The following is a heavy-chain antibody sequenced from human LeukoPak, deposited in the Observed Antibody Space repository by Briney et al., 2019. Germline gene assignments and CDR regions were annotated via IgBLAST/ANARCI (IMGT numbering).Heavy chain of an antibody. Sequence: GGSLRLSCAASGFTFSDYYMSWIRQAPGKGLEWLSYISVSGSHTTYADSVRGRFTISRDNAKNSLSLQVNSLRADDTAVYYCARVGSTVAAGTPDYWGQGTLVTVSS. CDR2: ISVSGSHT. J-gene: IGHJ4*02. D-gene: IGHD6-13*01. CDR3: ARVGSTVAAGTPDY. CDR1: GFTFSDYY. V-gene: IGHV3-11*06.